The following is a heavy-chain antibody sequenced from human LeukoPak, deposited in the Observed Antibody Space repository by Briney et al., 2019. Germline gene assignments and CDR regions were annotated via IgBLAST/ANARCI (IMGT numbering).Heavy chain of an antibody. V-gene: IGHV3-23*01. Sequence: GGSLRLSCAASGFTFSSYSMNWVRQAPGRGLEWVSAISGRDARTYYTDSVKGRFTISRDNSRDTLYLQMNSLRAEDTAVYYCSTSPSFGSSWYQFNYWGQGTLVTVSS. D-gene: IGHD6-13*01. CDR1: GFTFSSYS. CDR3: STSPSFGSSWYQFNY. CDR2: ISGRDART. J-gene: IGHJ4*02.